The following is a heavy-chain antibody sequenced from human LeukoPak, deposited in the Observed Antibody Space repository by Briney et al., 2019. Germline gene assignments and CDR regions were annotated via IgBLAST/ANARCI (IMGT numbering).Heavy chain of an antibody. CDR3: ARGPYYYDSSGYHYYTPDTDY. D-gene: IGHD3-22*01. J-gene: IGHJ4*02. CDR2: INPNSGGT. Sequence: ASVKVSCKASGYTFTGYYMHWVRQAPGQGLEWMGWINPNSGGTNYAQKFQGRVTMTRDTSISTAYMELSRLRSDDTAVYYCARGPYYYDSSGYHYYTPDTDYWGQGTLVTVSS. CDR1: GYTFTGYY. V-gene: IGHV1-2*02.